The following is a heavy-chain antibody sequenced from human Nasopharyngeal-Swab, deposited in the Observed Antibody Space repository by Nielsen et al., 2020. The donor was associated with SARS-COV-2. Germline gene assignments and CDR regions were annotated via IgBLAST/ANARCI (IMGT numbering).Heavy chain of an antibody. CDR2: TYYRSKWSS. CDR3: ARAYNSGLDV. J-gene: IGHJ6*02. V-gene: IGHV6-1*01. CDR1: GDSVSSIAAT. Sequence: SETLSLTCAISGDSVSSIAATWNWIRQSPSRGLEWQGRTYYRSKWSSDYGVSVNSRISINHDTPKNQFPMQLNSVTPEDTAVYYCARAYNSGLDVWGQGTTVTVSS. D-gene: IGHD1-1*01.